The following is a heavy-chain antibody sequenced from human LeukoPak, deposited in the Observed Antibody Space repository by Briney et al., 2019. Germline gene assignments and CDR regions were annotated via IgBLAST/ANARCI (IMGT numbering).Heavy chain of an antibody. CDR3: ARYCSSTSCYAFDI. J-gene: IGHJ3*02. D-gene: IGHD2-2*01. CDR1: GGSFSGYY. V-gene: IGHV4-34*01. CDR2: INHSGST. Sequence: SETLSLTCAVYGGSFSGYYWSWIRQPPGKGLEWIGEINHSGSTNYNPSLKSRVTISVDTSKNQFSLKLSSVTAADTAVYYCARYCSSTSCYAFDIWGQGTMVTVSS.